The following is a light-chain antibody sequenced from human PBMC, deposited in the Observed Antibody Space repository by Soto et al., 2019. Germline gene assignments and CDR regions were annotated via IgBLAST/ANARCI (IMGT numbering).Light chain of an antibody. V-gene: IGLV1-40*01. CDR1: RSIIGAGYD. CDR3: QSDDSSLSGSG. J-gene: IGLJ2*01. Sequence: QSVLTQPPSVSRAPGQRVTISCTASRSIIGAGYDVHWYQQLPGTAPKLLIYGNSNRPSGVPDRFSGSKSGTSASLAITGLHAEDEANYYCQSDDSSLSGSGFGGGTKLTVL. CDR2: GNS.